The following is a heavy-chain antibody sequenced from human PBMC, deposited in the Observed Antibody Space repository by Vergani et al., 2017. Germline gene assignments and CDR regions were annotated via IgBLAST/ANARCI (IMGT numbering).Heavy chain of an antibody. D-gene: IGHD6-6*01. CDR1: GFTVSSNY. CDR3: ARDCSSSYYFDY. CDR2: IYSGGST. J-gene: IGHJ4*02. V-gene: IGHV3-66*01. Sequence: EVQLVESGGGLVQPGGSLRLSCAASGFTVSSNYMSWVRQAPGKGLEWVSVIYSGGSTYYADCVKGRFTISRDNTKNTLCLQMNSLRAEDTAVYYCARDCSSSYYFDYGGEGTLVTVSS.